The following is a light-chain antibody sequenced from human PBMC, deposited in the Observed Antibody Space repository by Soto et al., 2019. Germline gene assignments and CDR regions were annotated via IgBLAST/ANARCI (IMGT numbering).Light chain of an antibody. CDR2: EVY. Sequence: QSALTQPPSASGSPGQSVTISCTGTSSDVGGYNYVSWYQQHPGKAPKLIIYEVYKRPSGVPDRFSGSKSVNTAALTVSGLQAEDEADYYCSSYVGTNSYVFGTGTKLTVL. J-gene: IGLJ1*01. CDR1: SSDVGGYNY. V-gene: IGLV2-8*01. CDR3: SSYVGTNSYV.